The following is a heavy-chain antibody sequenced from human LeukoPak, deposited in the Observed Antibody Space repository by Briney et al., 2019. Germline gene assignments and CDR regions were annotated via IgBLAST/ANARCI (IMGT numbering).Heavy chain of an antibody. D-gene: IGHD5-18*01. CDR2: INHSGST. CDR3: AREQRIQLWTYYYMDV. J-gene: IGHJ6*03. V-gene: IGHV4-34*01. Sequence: SETLSLTCAVYGGSFSGYYWSWIRQPPGKGLEWIGEINHSGSTNYNPSLKSRVTISVDTSKNQFSLKLSSVTAADTAVYYCAREQRIQLWTYYYMDVWGKGTTVTVSS. CDR1: GGSFSGYY.